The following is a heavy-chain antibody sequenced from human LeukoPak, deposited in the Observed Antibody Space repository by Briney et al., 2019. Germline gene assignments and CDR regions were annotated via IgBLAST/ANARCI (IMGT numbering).Heavy chain of an antibody. CDR1: GFTFSSYS. V-gene: IGHV3-48*04. CDR2: ISSSSSTI. Sequence: GGSLRLSCAASGFTFSSYSMNWVRQAPGKGLEWVSYISSSSSTIYYADSVKGRFTICRDNAKNSLYLQMNSLRAEDTAVYYCARGNRRDGYKLPTSRGDRGTNLDYWGQGTLVTVSS. D-gene: IGHD5-24*01. CDR3: ARGNRRDGYKLPTSRGDRGTNLDY. J-gene: IGHJ4*02.